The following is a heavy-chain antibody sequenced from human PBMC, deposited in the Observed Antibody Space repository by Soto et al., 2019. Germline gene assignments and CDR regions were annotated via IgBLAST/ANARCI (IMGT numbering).Heavy chain of an antibody. CDR3: VRGDGGYVDH. D-gene: IGHD3-16*01. Sequence: QVQLVQSGIEVKKPGASVKVSCKAMGYTFTNYGLSWVRQAPGEGLEWLGWISAYNGHTKYAHKVQDRVTLTTDTSASTAYLGLRSLRSDDTAVYYCVRGDGGYVDHWGQGTLVLVSS. CDR1: GYTFTNYG. V-gene: IGHV1-18*01. CDR2: ISAYNGHT. J-gene: IGHJ4*02.